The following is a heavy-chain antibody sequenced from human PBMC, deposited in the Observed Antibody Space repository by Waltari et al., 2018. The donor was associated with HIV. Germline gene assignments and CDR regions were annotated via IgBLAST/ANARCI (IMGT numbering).Heavy chain of an antibody. Sequence: QVQLVESGGGVVQPGRSLRLSCAASGFTFSRYDMHWVRQAPGKGLEWVAVISYDGSNKYYADSVKGRFTSSRDNSKNTLYLQMNSLRAEDTAVYYCARDQTMTRAFDIWGQGTMVTVSS. D-gene: IGHD3-22*01. CDR1: GFTFSRYD. CDR2: ISYDGSNK. CDR3: ARDQTMTRAFDI. J-gene: IGHJ3*02. V-gene: IGHV3-30*01.